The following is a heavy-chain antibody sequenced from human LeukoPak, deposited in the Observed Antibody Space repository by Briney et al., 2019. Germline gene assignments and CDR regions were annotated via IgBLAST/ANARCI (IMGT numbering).Heavy chain of an antibody. CDR1: GFTFSSYS. J-gene: IGHJ3*02. V-gene: IGHV3-21*01. Sequence: GGSLRLSCAASGFTFSSYSMDWFRQAPGKGLEWVSSISSSSSYIYYADSVKGRFTISRDNAKNSLYLQMNSLRAEDTAVYYCASIQLSVVVTAIQGAFDIWGQGTMVTVSS. D-gene: IGHD2-21*02. CDR3: ASIQLSVVVTAIQGAFDI. CDR2: ISSSSSYI.